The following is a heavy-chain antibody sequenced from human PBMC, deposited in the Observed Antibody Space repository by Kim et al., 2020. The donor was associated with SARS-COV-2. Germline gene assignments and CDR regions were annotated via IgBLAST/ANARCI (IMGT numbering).Heavy chain of an antibody. D-gene: IGHD2-21*01. V-gene: IGHV3-11*06. J-gene: IGHJ6*02. CDR2: ISSSSSYT. Sequence: GGSLRLSCAASGFTFSDYYMSWIRQAPGKGLEWVSYISSSSSYTNYADSVKGRFTISRDNAKNSLYLQMNSLRAEDTAVYYCARDPYCDGDCYLDPGSRYYYYYGMDVWGQGTTVTVSS. CDR3: ARDPYCDGDCYLDPGSRYYYYYGMDV. CDR1: GFTFSDYY.